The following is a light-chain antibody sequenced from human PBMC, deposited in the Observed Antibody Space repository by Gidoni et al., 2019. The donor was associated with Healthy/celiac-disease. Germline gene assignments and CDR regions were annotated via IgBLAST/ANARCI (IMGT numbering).Light chain of an antibody. CDR3: SSYAGSNNLDVV. Sequence: QSALTQPPSAPGSPGQSVPISCTGTSSEVGGYNYVSWYQQHPGKAPNLMIYEVRKRPSWVPVRFSGSTSGNTASLTVSGLQAEDEADYYCSSYAGSNNLDVVFGGGTKLTVL. V-gene: IGLV2-8*01. CDR1: SSEVGGYNY. J-gene: IGLJ2*01. CDR2: EVR.